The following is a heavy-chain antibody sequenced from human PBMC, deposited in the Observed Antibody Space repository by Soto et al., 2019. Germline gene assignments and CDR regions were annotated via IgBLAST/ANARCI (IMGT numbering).Heavy chain of an antibody. CDR2: ISYDGSNK. V-gene: IGHV3-30*18. Sequence: XGSLRLPGAAAGFTFGSNRMHWFGQAPGKGLQWVAVISYDGSNKYYADSVKGRFTISRDNYKNTLYLQMNSLRAEETAVYYCAKDRVGPFDSWGQGTLVTVSS. CDR3: AKDRVGPFDS. CDR1: GFTFGSNR. D-gene: IGHD2-15*01. J-gene: IGHJ5*01.